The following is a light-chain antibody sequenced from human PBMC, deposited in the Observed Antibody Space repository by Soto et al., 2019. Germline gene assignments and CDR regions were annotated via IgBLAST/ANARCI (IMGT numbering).Light chain of an antibody. Sequence: QSVLTQPPSASGSPGQSVTISCTGTSSDVGRYNYVSWYQQHQGKAPKLMIYEVNKRPSGVPDRFSGSKSGNTASLTVSGPQAGDEADYYCSSYALGTEIFGGGTKLTVL. CDR3: SSYALGTEI. CDR2: EVN. CDR1: SSDVGRYNY. V-gene: IGLV2-8*01. J-gene: IGLJ2*01.